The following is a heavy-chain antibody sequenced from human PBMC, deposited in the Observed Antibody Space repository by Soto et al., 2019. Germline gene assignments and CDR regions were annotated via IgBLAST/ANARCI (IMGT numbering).Heavy chain of an antibody. CDR2: IYYSGTT. D-gene: IGHD1-1*01. Sequence: SETLAHTCTVSGGSIRRISSCWDWISQPPGKKLEWVGTIYYSGTTYYYPSLRCRVTISVDTSMNQFSLKLSFVTVYYTAVYYCAKARILNWNHNFDSWGQGTLVTVSS. CDR3: AKARILNWNHNFDS. V-gene: IGHV4-39*01. J-gene: IGHJ4*01. CDR1: GGSIRRISSC.